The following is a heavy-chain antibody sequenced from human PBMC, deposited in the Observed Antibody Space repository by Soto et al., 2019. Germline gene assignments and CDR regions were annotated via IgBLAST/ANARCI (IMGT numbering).Heavy chain of an antibody. V-gene: IGHV5-51*01. D-gene: IGHD2-21*01. CDR1: GYSFTSYW. CDR2: IYPVDSDT. CDR3: ARSIVYTGTYPSLWICGMDV. J-gene: IGHJ6*02. Sequence: GESLKISCKCSGYSFTSYWIGWVRQMPGKGLEWMGIIYPVDSDTRYSPSFQGQVTISADKSISTAYLQWSSLKASDTAMYYCARSIVYTGTYPSLWICGMDVWGQGTTVTVSS.